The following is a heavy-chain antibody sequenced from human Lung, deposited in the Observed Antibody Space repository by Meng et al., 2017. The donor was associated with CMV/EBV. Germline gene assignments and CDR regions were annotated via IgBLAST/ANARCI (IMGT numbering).Heavy chain of an antibody. V-gene: IGHV4-59*01. Sequence: SXTXSLXCNISGASMANFYWTWIRQPPGKGLEWVGSVFHTGDTKYNSSLKGRLTLSVDTSRKQVSLRLVSLNTADTAVYYCARVYKTAPYFDPWGQGTLVTVSS. CDR2: VFHTGDT. D-gene: IGHD1-1*01. J-gene: IGHJ5*02. CDR3: ARVYKTAPYFDP. CDR1: GASMANFY.